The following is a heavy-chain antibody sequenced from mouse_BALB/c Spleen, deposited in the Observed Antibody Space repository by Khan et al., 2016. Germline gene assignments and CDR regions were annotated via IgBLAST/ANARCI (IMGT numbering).Heavy chain of an antibody. D-gene: IGHD2-12*01. CDR1: GYSITSGYY. Sequence: EVQLVESGPGLVKPSQSLSLTCSVTGYSITSGYYWNWIRQFPGNNLEWMGYISYDGSNNYNPSLKNRISIARDTSKNQFFLKLNSVTTEDTATYYCARLRRVYAMDYWDQGTSVTVSS. V-gene: IGHV3-6*02. J-gene: IGHJ4*01. CDR2: ISYDGSN. CDR3: ARLRRVYAMDY.